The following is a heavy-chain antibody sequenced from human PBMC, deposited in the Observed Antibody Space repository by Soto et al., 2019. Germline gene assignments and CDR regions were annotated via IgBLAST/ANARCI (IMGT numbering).Heavy chain of an antibody. J-gene: IGHJ4*02. Sequence: ELQVLESGGGLVQTGGSLRLTCAASGFTLSEYGTSWVRQAPGKGLEWVSFVSGSGDSTYYTDSVKGRFTISRDSSKNTVCLQMNSLRAEDTAVYYCATSNYGERDWGKGTLVTVSS. CDR2: VSGSGDST. V-gene: IGHV3-23*01. D-gene: IGHD3-10*01. CDR3: ATSNYGERD. CDR1: GFTLSEYG.